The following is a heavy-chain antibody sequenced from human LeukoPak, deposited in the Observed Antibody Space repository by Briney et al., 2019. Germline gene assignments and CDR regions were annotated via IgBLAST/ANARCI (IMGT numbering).Heavy chain of an antibody. CDR1: GGSISSSSCY. D-gene: IGHD2-2*01. Sequence: SETLSLTCTVSGGSISSSSCYWGWIRQPPGKGLEWIGSLYYSGSAYYNPSLKSRVTISVDTSKNQFSLKLSSVTAADTAVYYCARRELSTIDYWGQGTLVTVSS. CDR3: ARRELSTIDY. J-gene: IGHJ4*02. CDR2: LYYSGSA. V-gene: IGHV4-39*01.